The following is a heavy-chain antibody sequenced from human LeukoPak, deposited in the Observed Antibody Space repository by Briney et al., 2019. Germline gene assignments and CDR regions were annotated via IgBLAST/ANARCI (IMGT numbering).Heavy chain of an antibody. D-gene: IGHD6-13*01. CDR3: ARDRQQLVQGDYYGMDV. V-gene: IGHV3-30*12. CDR2: ISYDGNDK. J-gene: IGHJ6*02. Sequence: GRSLRLSCAASGFTFSSYGMHWVRQAPGKGLEWVAVISYDGNDKKYGASVKGRFTISRDNSKNTLYLQMNSLRAEDTAVYYCARDRQQLVQGDYYGMDVWGQGTTVTVSS. CDR1: GFTFSSYG.